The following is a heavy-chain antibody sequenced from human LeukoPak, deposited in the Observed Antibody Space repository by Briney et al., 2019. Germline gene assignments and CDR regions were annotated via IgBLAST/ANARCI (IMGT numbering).Heavy chain of an antibody. CDR2: IYYSGST. CDR3: ARHAYYYGSGSYPIFDY. Sequence: SETLSLTCTVSGGSISSSSYYWGWIRQPPGKGLEWIGSIYYSGSTYYNPSLKSRVTISVDTSKNQFSLKLSSVTAADTAVYYCARHAYYYGSGSYPIFDYWGQGTLVTVSS. CDR1: GGSISSSSYY. D-gene: IGHD3-10*01. V-gene: IGHV4-39*01. J-gene: IGHJ4*02.